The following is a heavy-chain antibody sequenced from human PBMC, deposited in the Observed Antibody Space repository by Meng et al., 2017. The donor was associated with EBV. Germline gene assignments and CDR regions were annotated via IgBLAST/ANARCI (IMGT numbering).Heavy chain of an antibody. V-gene: IGHV1-18*01. CDR2: ISAYNGNT. Sequence: VQLVQSGAEVKKPGSSVKVYCQASGYTVTSYGISWVRQAPGQGLEWMGWISAYNGNTNYAQKLQGRVTMTTDTSTSTAYMELRSLRSDDTAVYYCARVRTFGGVIPPDYWGQGTLVTVSS. CDR3: ARVRTFGGVIPPDY. J-gene: IGHJ4*02. CDR1: GYTVTSYG. D-gene: IGHD3-16*02.